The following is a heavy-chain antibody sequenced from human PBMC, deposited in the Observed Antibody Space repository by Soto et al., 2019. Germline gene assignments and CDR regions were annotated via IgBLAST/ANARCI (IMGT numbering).Heavy chain of an antibody. D-gene: IGHD5-12*01. J-gene: IGHJ3*02. CDR1: GGSISSSSYY. V-gene: IGHV4-39*01. CDR3: ARIGYNWPRDAFDI. CDR2: IYYSGST. Sequence: QLQLQESGPGLVKPSETLSLTGTVSGGSISSSSYYWGWIRQPPGKGLAWIGSIYYSGSTYSTPSHKSRATIPVVKYKNQFALKLCAVTAANTAVYYCARIGYNWPRDAFDIWGQGTMVTVSS.